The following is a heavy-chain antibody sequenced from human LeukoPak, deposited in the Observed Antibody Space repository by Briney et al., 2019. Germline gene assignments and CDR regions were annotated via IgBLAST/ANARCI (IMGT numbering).Heavy chain of an antibody. CDR2: ISYHGSNK. D-gene: IGHD6-13*01. V-gene: IGHV3-30-3*01. Sequence: GGSLRLSCAASGFTFSSYAMHWVRQAPGKGLEWVAVISYHGSNKYYADSVKGRFTISRDNSKNTLYLQMNSLRAEDTAVYYCARESSSWYPNWFDPWGQGTLVTVSS. CDR3: ARESSSWYPNWFDP. CDR1: GFTFSSYA. J-gene: IGHJ5*02.